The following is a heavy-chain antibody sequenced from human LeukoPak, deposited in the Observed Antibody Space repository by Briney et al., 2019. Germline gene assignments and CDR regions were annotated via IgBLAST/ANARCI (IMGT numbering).Heavy chain of an antibody. Sequence: GGPLRLSCAASGFTFSNYWMSWVRQAPGKGLEWVANIKQDGSEKYYLDSVKGRFIISRDNAKNSLYLQMNSLRAEDTAFYYCARLIQLWSDPFDYWGQGTLVTVSS. D-gene: IGHD5-18*01. CDR1: GFTFSNYW. CDR2: IKQDGSEK. V-gene: IGHV3-7*03. J-gene: IGHJ4*02. CDR3: ARLIQLWSDPFDY.